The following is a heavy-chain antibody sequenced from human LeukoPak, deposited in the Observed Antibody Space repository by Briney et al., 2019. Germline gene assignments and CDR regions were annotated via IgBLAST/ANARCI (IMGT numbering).Heavy chain of an antibody. D-gene: IGHD2-2*01. Sequence: GGSLRLSCAASGFTFSSYGMHWVRQAPGKGLEWVAVIWYDGSNKYYADSVKGRFTISRDNSKNTLYLQMNSLRAEDTAVYYCASSLIVVVPAAPEGYWGQGTLVTVSS. CDR1: GFTFSSYG. J-gene: IGHJ4*02. CDR2: IWYDGSNK. CDR3: ASSLIVVVPAAPEGY. V-gene: IGHV3-33*01.